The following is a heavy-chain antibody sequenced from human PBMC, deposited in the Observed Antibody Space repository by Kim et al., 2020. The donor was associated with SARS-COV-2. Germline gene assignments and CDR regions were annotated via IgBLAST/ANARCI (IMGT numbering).Heavy chain of an antibody. D-gene: IGHD3-9*01. J-gene: IGHJ4*02. CDR3: ARGLGQNYDILTGYYLDS. Sequence: KGLFTISRDNAKKSLYLQMNSLRAEDTAVYYCARGLGQNYDILTGYYLDSWGQGTLVTVSS. V-gene: IGHV3-11*05.